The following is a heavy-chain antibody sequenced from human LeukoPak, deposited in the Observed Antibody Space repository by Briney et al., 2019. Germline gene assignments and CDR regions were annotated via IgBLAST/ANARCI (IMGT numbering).Heavy chain of an antibody. D-gene: IGHD3-22*01. J-gene: IGHJ4*02. CDR1: GYSISSGFY. Sequence: PSETLSLTCSVSGYSISSGFYWGWIRQPAGKGLEWIGRIYTSGSTNYNPSLKSRVTMSVDTSKNQFSLKLSSVTAADTAVYYCARDEGYYDSSGYYTFDYWGQGTLVTVSS. CDR3: ARDEGYYDSSGYYTFDY. CDR2: IYTSGST. V-gene: IGHV4-4*07.